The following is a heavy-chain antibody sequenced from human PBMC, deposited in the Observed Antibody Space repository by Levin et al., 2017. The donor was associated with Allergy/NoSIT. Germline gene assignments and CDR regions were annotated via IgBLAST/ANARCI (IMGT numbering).Heavy chain of an antibody. D-gene: IGHD2-8*01. Sequence: GGSLRLSCTTSGFTFGDYALGWFRQAPGKGLEWVGFIRSKTYAESTEYAASVKGRFTISRDDSKGVAYLEMNSLKTEDTGVYYCSRDNGQPNTPTPQNGFDPWGQGTLVTVSS. CDR1: GFTFGDYA. CDR3: SRDNGQPNTPTPQNGFDP. J-gene: IGHJ5*02. V-gene: IGHV3-49*03. CDR2: IRSKTYAEST.